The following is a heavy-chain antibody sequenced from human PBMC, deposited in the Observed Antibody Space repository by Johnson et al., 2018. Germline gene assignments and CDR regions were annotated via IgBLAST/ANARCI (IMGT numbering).Heavy chain of an antibody. Sequence: VQLQESGGGLVQPGRSLRLSCAASGFNFDDYAMHWVRQAPGKGLEWVSRISWNSGTSAYADSVKGRFTISRDNAKNSLYLQMNSLRAEDTAFYYCAKYVSSGDGYSPLVTFEMWGQGTMVTVSS. CDR2: ISWNSGTS. CDR3: AKYVSSGDGYSPLVTFEM. J-gene: IGHJ3*02. D-gene: IGHD5-24*01. CDR1: GFNFDDYA. V-gene: IGHV3-9*01.